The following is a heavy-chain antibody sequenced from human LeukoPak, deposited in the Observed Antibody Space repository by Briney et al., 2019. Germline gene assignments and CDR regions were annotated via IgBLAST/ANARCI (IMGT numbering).Heavy chain of an antibody. D-gene: IGHD3-10*01. Sequence: SGGSLKLSCVASGFTFSGSVMHWVRQASGKGLEWVGRIRSKADNYATAYGASVKGRFTISRDNSKNTLYLQMNSLRAEDTAVYYCARSGFGVLYYYGIDVWGQGTTVTVSS. CDR3: ARSGFGVLYYYGIDV. CDR1: GFTFSGSV. CDR2: IRSKADNYAT. V-gene: IGHV3-73*01. J-gene: IGHJ6*02.